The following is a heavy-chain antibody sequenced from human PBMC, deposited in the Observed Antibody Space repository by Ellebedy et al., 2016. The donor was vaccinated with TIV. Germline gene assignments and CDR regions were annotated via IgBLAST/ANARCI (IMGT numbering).Heavy chain of an antibody. D-gene: IGHD3-9*01. Sequence: GESLKISCAASGFMYSVYWMSWVRQASGKGLEWVDSIKQDGSEKYYVDSVKGRFTISRDNPKNSLILQMNSLRPEDTAVYHCVRLKVLAGYRLDSWGQGTLVTVSS. V-gene: IGHV3-7*03. J-gene: IGHJ4*02. CDR3: VRLKVLAGYRLDS. CDR1: GFMYSVYW. CDR2: IKQDGSEK.